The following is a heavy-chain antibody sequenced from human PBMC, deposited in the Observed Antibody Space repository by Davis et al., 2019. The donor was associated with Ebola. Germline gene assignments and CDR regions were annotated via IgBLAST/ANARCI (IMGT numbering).Heavy chain of an antibody. CDR3: AKGSVMDV. V-gene: IGHV3-23*01. J-gene: IGHJ6*02. CDR1: GFTFSSYA. Sequence: GESLKISCAASGFTFSSYAMSWVRQAPGKGLEWVSTISGGGSSTYYADSVKGRFTISRDNSKNTMHLQMDSLRAEDTAVYYCAKGSVMDVWGQGTTVTVSS. CDR2: ISGGGSST.